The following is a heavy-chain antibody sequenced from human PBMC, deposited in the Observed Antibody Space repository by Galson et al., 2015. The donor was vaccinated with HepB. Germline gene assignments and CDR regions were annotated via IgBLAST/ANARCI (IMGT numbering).Heavy chain of an antibody. D-gene: IGHD4-17*01. CDR3: ARDSSYGDYYYYGMDV. J-gene: IGHJ6*02. CDR2: ISSSSSYI. Sequence: SLRLSCAASGFTFSSYSMNWVRQAPGKGLEWVSSISSSSSYIYYADLVKGRFTISRDNAKNSLYLQMNSLRAEDTAVYYCARDSSYGDYYYYGMDVWGQGTTVTVSS. V-gene: IGHV3-21*01. CDR1: GFTFSSYS.